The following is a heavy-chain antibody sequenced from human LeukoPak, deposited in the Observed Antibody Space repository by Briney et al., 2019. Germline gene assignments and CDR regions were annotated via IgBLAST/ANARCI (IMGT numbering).Heavy chain of an antibody. J-gene: IGHJ4*02. CDR2: ISGSTTYL. CDR3: ARDRGVSWYYHDY. D-gene: IGHD6-13*01. CDR1: GFTFSSYT. V-gene: IGHV3-21*01. Sequence: SGGSLRLSCAASGFTFSSYTMNWVRQAPGKGLEWVSSISGSTTYLHYSDSVKGRFTISRDNAKNSLYLQMNSLRAEDTAVYYCARDRGVSWYYHDYWGQGTQVTVSS.